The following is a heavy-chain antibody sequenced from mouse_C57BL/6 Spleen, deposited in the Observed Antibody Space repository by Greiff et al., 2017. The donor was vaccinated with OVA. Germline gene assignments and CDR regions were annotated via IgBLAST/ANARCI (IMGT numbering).Heavy chain of an antibody. CDR2: ISSGGDYI. CDR3: TREAAQVYYFDY. J-gene: IGHJ2*01. CDR1: GFTFSSYA. Sequence: EVHLVESGEGLVKPGGSLKLSCAASGFTFSSYAMSWVRQTPEKRLEWVAYISSGGDYIYYADTVKGRFTISRDNARNTLYLQMSSLKSEDTAMYYCTREAAQVYYFDYWGQGTTLTVSS. V-gene: IGHV5-9-1*02. D-gene: IGHD3-2*02.